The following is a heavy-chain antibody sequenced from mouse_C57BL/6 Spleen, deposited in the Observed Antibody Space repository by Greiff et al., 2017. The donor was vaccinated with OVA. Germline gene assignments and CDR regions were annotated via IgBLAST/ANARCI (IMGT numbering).Heavy chain of an antibody. D-gene: IGHD1-1*01. CDR2: IDPSDSET. CDR3: ARSGYYGSSQYAMDY. CDR1: GYTFTSYW. V-gene: IGHV1-52*01. Sequence: QVQLQQSGAELVRPGSSVKLSCKASGYTFTSYWMHWVKQRPIQGLEWIGNIDPSDSETHYNQKFKDKATLTVDKSSSTAYMQLSSLTSEDSAVYYCARSGYYGSSQYAMDYWGQGTSVTVSS. J-gene: IGHJ4*01.